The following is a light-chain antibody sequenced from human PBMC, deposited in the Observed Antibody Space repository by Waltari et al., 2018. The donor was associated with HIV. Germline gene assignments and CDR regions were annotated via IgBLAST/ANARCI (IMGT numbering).Light chain of an antibody. CDR2: GAS. V-gene: IGKV3-20*01. CDR1: QSVSSD. CDR3: QHYTSSPTWT. Sequence: IVLTQSPGTLSLSPGERATISCRASQSVSSDLAWYHQRPGQAPRLLIYGASNRATGSPDRFSGSGSGTDFTLSINSLEPEDFAIYYCQHYTSSPTWTFGQGTKVEIK. J-gene: IGKJ1*01.